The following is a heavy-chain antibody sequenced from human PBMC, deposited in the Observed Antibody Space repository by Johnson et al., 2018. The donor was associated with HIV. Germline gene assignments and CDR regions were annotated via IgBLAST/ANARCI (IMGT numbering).Heavy chain of an antibody. CDR3: AKPPREVTVVDAFDI. CDR1: GFTFSDYY. CDR2: IYSGGKT. D-gene: IGHD4-23*01. V-gene: IGHV3-66*01. Sequence: EVQLVESGGGLVKPGGSLRLSCAASGFTFSDYYMSWIRQAPGKGLEWVSVIYSGGKTYYADSVQGRFTISRDNSKNTLYLQMNSLRPEDTALYSCAKPPREVTVVDAFDIWGQGTMVTVSS. J-gene: IGHJ3*02.